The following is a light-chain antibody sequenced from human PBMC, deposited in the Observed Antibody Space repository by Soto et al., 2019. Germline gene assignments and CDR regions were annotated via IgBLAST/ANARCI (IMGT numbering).Light chain of an antibody. CDR3: AAWDDSLTGPV. Sequence: QSVLTQPPSASGTPGQRVTISCSGSSSNIGSNYVYWYQQLPGTAPKLLIYMNNQRPSGVPDRFSGSKSGTSASLAISGLRSEDGADYYCAAWDDSLTGPVFGGGTKVTVL. CDR1: SSNIGSNY. CDR2: MNN. V-gene: IGLV1-47*01. J-gene: IGLJ2*01.